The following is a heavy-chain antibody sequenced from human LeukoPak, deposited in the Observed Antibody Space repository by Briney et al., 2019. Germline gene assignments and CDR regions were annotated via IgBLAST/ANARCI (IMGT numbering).Heavy chain of an antibody. CDR1: GFTFSRSW. Sequence: GGSLRLCCAASGFTFSRSWMHWVRQAPGNGLVWVSRVNSDGSTTRYADSVKGRFIISRDNAKNSLYLQMNSLRAEDTAVYYCARDSNYYGSGSYNYWGQGTLVTVSS. J-gene: IGHJ4*02. D-gene: IGHD3-10*01. CDR3: ARDSNYYGSGSYNY. CDR2: VNSDGSTT. V-gene: IGHV3-74*01.